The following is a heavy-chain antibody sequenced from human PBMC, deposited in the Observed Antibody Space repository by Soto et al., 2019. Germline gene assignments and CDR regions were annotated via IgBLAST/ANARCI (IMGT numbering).Heavy chain of an antibody. CDR3: ARTPLYWSGGSCYFDY. V-gene: IGHV3-30*03. CDR1: GFTFSSYG. CDR2: ISYDGSNK. J-gene: IGHJ4*02. Sequence: GGSLRLSCAASGFTFSSYGRHWVRQAPGKGLEWVAVISYDGSNKYYADSVKGLFTISRDNSKNTLYLQMNSLRAEATDVYYCARTPLYWSGGSCYFDYWGQGTLVTVSS. D-gene: IGHD2-15*01.